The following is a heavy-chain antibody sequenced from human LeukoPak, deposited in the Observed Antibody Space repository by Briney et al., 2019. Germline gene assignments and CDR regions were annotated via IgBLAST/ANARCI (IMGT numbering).Heavy chain of an antibody. CDR2: FDPEDGET. Sequence: ASVEVSCKVSGYTLTELSMHWVRQAPGKGLEWMGGFDPEDGETIYAQKFQGRVTMTEDTSTDTAYMELSSLRSEDTAVYYCATDSMVRGVSLELHYWGQGTLVTVSS. CDR1: GYTLTELS. CDR3: ATDSMVRGVSLELHY. D-gene: IGHD3-10*01. J-gene: IGHJ4*02. V-gene: IGHV1-24*01.